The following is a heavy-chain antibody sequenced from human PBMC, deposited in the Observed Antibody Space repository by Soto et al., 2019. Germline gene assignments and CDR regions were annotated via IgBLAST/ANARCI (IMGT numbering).Heavy chain of an antibody. J-gene: IGHJ6*02. CDR1: GYTFTGYY. CDR3: ARGSNWNDVGYYYGMDV. CDR2: INPNSGGT. D-gene: IGHD1-1*01. Sequence: ASVKVSCKASGYTFTGYYMHWVRQAPGQGLEWMGWINPNSGGTNYAQKFQGWVAMTRDTSISTAYMELSRLRSDDTAVYYCARGSNWNDVGYYYGMDVWGQGTTVTLSS. V-gene: IGHV1-2*04.